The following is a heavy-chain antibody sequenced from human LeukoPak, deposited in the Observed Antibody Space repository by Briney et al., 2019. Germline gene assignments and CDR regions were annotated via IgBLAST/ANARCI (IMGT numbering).Heavy chain of an antibody. D-gene: IGHD6-13*01. CDR2: FDPEDGET. CDR3: ATGRAEAGNYYYGMDV. V-gene: IGHV1-24*01. CDR1: GYTLTELS. J-gene: IGHJ6*02. Sequence: ASVKVSCKVSGYTLTELSMHWVRQAPGKGLEWMGGFDPEDGETIYAQKFQGRVTMTEDTSTDTAYMELSSLRSEDTAAYYCATGRAEAGNYYYGMDVWGQGTTVTVSS.